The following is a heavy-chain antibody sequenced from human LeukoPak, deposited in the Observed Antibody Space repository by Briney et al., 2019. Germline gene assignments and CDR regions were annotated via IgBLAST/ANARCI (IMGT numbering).Heavy chain of an antibody. Sequence: SETLSLTCAVCGGSFSGYYWSWIRQPPGKGLEWIGYIYHSRSTYYNPSLKSRVTISVDRSKNQFSLKLSSVTAADTAVYYCARQVRGTLEIWGQGTLVTVSS. CDR1: GGSFSGYY. D-gene: IGHD3-3*01. V-gene: IGHV4-30-2*01. CDR2: IYHSRST. J-gene: IGHJ4*02. CDR3: ARQVRGTLEI.